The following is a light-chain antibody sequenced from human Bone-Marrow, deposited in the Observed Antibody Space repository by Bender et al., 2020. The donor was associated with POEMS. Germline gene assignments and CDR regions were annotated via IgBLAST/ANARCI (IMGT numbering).Light chain of an antibody. CDR1: SSNIGAHA. J-gene: IGLJ1*01. V-gene: IGLV1-44*01. CDR3: QSYDSSLSGYV. CDR2: SSH. Sequence: QSVLTQPPSASGTPGQRVTISCSGGSSNIGAHAVNWYQHLPGTAPKLLIYSSHRRPSGVPDRFSGSKSGTSASLAITGLQAEDEVDFYCQSYDSSLSGYVFGTGTKVTVL.